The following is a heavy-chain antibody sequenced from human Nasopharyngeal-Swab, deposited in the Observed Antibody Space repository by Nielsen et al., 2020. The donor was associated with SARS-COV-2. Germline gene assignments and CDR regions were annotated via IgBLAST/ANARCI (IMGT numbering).Heavy chain of an antibody. D-gene: IGHD3-9*01. CDR2: IIPIFGTA. CDR1: GGIFSSYA. Sequence: SVKVSCKASGGIFSSYAISWVRQAPGQGLEWMGGIIPIFGTANYAQKFQGRVTITADKSTSTAYMELSSLRSEDTAVYYCARDRSQYDILTGYPYYFDYWGQGTLVTVSS. CDR3: ARDRSQYDILTGYPYYFDY. J-gene: IGHJ4*02. V-gene: IGHV1-69*06.